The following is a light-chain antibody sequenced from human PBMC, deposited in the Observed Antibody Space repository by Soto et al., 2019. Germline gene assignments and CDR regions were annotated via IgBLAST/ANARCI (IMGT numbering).Light chain of an antibody. Sequence: TQSPSTLSVSLWDRATLTCRASQSISSNLTWYQQKPGQAPKLLIYDASSWHTGVPSRFSGSGSGTDFSLTISSLQHEDVVTYYCHQSYGNPPWTFGQGTKVDIK. CDR2: DAS. CDR1: QSISSN. J-gene: IGKJ1*01. V-gene: IGKV1-39*01. CDR3: HQSYGNPPWT.